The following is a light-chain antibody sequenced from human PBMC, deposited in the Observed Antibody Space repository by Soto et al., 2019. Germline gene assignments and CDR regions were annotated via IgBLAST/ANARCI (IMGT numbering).Light chain of an antibody. CDR2: SNN. CDR1: SSNIGSDT. Sequence: QSVLTQPPSASGTPGQRVTISCSGSSSNIGSDTVNWYQQLPGTAPNLLIYSNNQRPSGVPDRFSGSKSGTSASLAISGLQSEDEADYYCATWDGSLSGVVFGEGTKLTVL. CDR3: ATWDGSLSGVV. V-gene: IGLV1-44*01. J-gene: IGLJ2*01.